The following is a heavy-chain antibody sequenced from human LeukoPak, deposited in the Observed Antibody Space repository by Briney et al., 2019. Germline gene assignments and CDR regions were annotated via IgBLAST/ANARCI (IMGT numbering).Heavy chain of an antibody. D-gene: IGHD6-19*01. CDR3: AIIKRARARSVALDY. J-gene: IGHJ4*02. Sequence: SETLSLTCAVYRGSFSGYYWSWIRQPPGKGLDWIGEINHSGSTNHNPSLKSRVTISVDTSKNQFSLKLSSVTAADTAVYYCAIIKRARARSVALDYWGQGTLVTVSS. V-gene: IGHV4-34*01. CDR2: INHSGST. CDR1: RGSFSGYY.